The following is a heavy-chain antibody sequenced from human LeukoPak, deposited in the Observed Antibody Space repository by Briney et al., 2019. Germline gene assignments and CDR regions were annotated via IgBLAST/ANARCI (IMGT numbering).Heavy chain of an antibody. V-gene: IGHV3-48*03. Sequence: PGGSLRLSCAASGFTFSDYEMNWVRQAPGKGLEWLSYIGRSGSAIHYADSVKGRFTISRDNAENSLYLQMNSLRAEDTAVYYCARVHRGYNYGRLDYWGQGTLVTVSS. J-gene: IGHJ4*02. CDR1: GFTFSDYE. CDR2: IGRSGSAI. CDR3: ARVHRGYNYGRLDY. D-gene: IGHD5-18*01.